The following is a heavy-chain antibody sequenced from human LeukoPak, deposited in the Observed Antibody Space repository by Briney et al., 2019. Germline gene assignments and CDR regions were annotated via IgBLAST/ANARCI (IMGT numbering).Heavy chain of an antibody. CDR3: AGLAAATRDGWFDP. CDR1: GYSFTSYW. CDR2: IYPGDSDT. J-gene: IGHJ5*02. V-gene: IGHV5-51*01. D-gene: IGHD2-15*01. Sequence: GESLKISCKGSGYSFTSYWIGWVRPLPGKGLEWMGIIYPGDSDTRYSPSFQGQVTISADKSISTAYLQWSSLKASDTAMYYCAGLAAATRDGWFDPWGQGTLVTVSS.